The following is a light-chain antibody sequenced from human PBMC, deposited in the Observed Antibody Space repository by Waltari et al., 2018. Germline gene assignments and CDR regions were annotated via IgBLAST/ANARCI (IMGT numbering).Light chain of an antibody. V-gene: IGLV1-47*01. CDR1: NSNIARNF. CDR2: RNA. J-gene: IGLJ2*01. CDR3: STWNNDLGGFVL. Sequence: QSVLTQPPSVSGTSGQTITIPCSGSNSNIARNFLYWSQQLPGAPPRLLIYRNAQRPSGIPDRFSGSKSGTSASLAISGLRSDDEGDYFCSTWNNDLGGFVLFGEGTRLTVL.